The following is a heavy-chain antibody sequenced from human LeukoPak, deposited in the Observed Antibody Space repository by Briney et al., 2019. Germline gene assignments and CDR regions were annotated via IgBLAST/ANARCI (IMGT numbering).Heavy chain of an antibody. CDR1: GFSFSSYA. V-gene: IGHV3-23*01. Sequence: AGSLRLSCPASGFSFSSYAMSWVRQAPRKGLEWVSAISASGSSTYYTDSVKGRFTISRDNPKNTMYLQMNSLRAKDTAAYYCAQDHRKGDILTGYYPLWGQGTRVTVSS. D-gene: IGHD3-9*01. J-gene: IGHJ4*02. CDR2: ISASGSST. CDR3: AQDHRKGDILTGYYPL.